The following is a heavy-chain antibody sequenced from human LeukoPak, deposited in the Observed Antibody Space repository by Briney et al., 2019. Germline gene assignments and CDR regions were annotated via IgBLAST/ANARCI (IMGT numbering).Heavy chain of an antibody. Sequence: PSETLSLTRTVSGVSISSYYWSWLRQPPGKGLEWIGYIYYSGNTNYNPSLKSRVTISVDTSKNQFSLKLSSVTAADTAVYYCARVGDPGYCSSTSCFSFDSWGQGILVTVSS. CDR3: ARVGDPGYCSSTSCFSFDS. J-gene: IGHJ4*02. D-gene: IGHD2-2*03. CDR1: GVSISSYY. V-gene: IGHV4-59*01. CDR2: IYYSGNT.